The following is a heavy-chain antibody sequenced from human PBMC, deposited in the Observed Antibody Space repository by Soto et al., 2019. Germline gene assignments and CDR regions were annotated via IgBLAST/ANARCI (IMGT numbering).Heavy chain of an antibody. CDR1: GFTFSNAW. Sequence: EVQLVESGGGLVKPGGSLRLSCAASGFTFSNAWMNWVRQAPGKGLEWVGRIKSKTDGGTTDYAEPVKGRFTISRDDSKNTLYLQMNSLKTEDTAVYYCTTDGMYYDFWRGERFDYWGQGTLVTVSS. CDR3: TTDGMYYDFWRGERFDY. J-gene: IGHJ4*02. D-gene: IGHD3-3*01. V-gene: IGHV3-15*07. CDR2: IKSKTDGGTT.